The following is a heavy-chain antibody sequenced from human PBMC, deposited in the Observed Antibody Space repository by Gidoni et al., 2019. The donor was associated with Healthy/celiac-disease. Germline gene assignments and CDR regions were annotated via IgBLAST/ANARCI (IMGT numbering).Heavy chain of an antibody. CDR3: ARRRGITMVRGATDAFDI. V-gene: IGHV5-51*01. CDR2: IYPGDSDT. CDR1: GYSFTSYW. D-gene: IGHD3-10*01. Sequence: EVQLVQSGAEVRKPGESLKISCKGSGYSFTSYWRGGVRQMPGKGLEWMGIIYPGDSDTRDSPSFQGQVTISADKSISTAYMQWSSLKASDTAMYYCARRRGITMVRGATDAFDIWGQGTMVTVSS. J-gene: IGHJ3*02.